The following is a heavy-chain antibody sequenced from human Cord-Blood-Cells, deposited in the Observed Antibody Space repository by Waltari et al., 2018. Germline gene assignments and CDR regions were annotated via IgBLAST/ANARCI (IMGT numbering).Heavy chain of an antibody. V-gene: IGHV3-23*01. CDR3: ATDGSGYWYFDL. Sequence: EVQLLESGGGLVQPGGSLRLSCAASGLTFSSYAMSLVRQAPGKGLEWVSAISGSGGSTYYADSVKGRFTISRDNSKNTLYLQMNSLRAEDTAVYYCATDGSGYWYFDLWGRGTLVTVSS. J-gene: IGHJ2*01. CDR1: GLTFSSYA. D-gene: IGHD6-19*01. CDR2: ISGSGGST.